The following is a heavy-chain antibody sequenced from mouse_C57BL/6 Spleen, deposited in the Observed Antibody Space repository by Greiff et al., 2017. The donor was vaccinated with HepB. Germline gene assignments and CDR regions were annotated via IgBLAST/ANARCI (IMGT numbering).Heavy chain of an antibody. CDR2: LSSGGDYI. Sequence: EVKLVESGEGLVKPGGSLKLSCAASGFTFSSYAMSWVRQTPEKRLEWVAYLSSGGDYIYYAATVKGRFTISRDNARNTLYLQMSSLKSEDTAMYYCTRDYYGNYFDYWGQGTTLTVSS. V-gene: IGHV5-9-1*02. D-gene: IGHD2-1*01. CDR1: GFTFSSYA. CDR3: TRDYYGNYFDY. J-gene: IGHJ2*01.